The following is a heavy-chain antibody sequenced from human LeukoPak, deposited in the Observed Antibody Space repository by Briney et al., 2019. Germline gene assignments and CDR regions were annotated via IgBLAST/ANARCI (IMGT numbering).Heavy chain of an antibody. CDR2: ISSSSSYT. J-gene: IGHJ4*02. CDR3: ARDLHESDY. D-gene: IGHD4-11*01. Sequence: GGSLRLSRAASGFTFSDYYMSWIRQAPGKGLEWVSYISSSSSYTNYADSVKGRFTISRDNAKNSLYLQMNSLRAEDTAVYYCARDLHESDYWGQGTLVTVSS. V-gene: IGHV3-11*06. CDR1: GFTFSDYY.